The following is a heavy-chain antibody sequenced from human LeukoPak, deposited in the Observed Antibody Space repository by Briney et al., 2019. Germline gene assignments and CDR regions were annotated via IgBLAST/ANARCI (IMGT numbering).Heavy chain of an antibody. V-gene: IGHV4-34*01. CDR3: ASQGYSSGWYGDHYYYYYYMDV. Sequence: RSSETLSLTCAVYGGSFSGYHWSWIRQPPGKVLEWIGEINHSGSTNYNPSLKSRVTISVDTSKNQFSLKLSSVTAADTAVYYCASQGYSSGWYGDHYYYYYYMDVWGKGTTVTISS. J-gene: IGHJ6*03. CDR1: GGSFSGYH. D-gene: IGHD6-19*01. CDR2: INHSGST.